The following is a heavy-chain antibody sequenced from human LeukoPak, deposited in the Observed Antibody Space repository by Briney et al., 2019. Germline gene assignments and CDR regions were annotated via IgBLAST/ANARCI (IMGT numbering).Heavy chain of an antibody. D-gene: IGHD3-16*02. Sequence: ASVKVSCKASGYTFTSYGISWVRQAPGQGLEWMGWISAYNGNTNYAQKLQGRVTITTDTSTSTAYMELRSLRSDDTAVYYCARDPNYDYVWGSYRDYWGQGTLVTVSS. CDR1: GYTFTSYG. J-gene: IGHJ4*02. V-gene: IGHV1-18*01. CDR2: ISAYNGNT. CDR3: ARDPNYDYVWGSYRDY.